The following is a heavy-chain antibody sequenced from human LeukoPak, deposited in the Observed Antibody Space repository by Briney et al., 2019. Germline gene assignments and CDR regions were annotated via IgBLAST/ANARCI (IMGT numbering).Heavy chain of an antibody. V-gene: IGHV1-2*02. CDR3: ARGFYVWGSYRSPPCDY. CDR1: GYTFTGYY. J-gene: IGHJ4*02. CDR2: INPNSGGT. D-gene: IGHD3-16*02. Sequence: ASVKVSCKASGYTFTGYYMHWVRQAPGQGLEWMGWINPNSGGTNYAQKFQGRVTMTRDTSISTAYMELSRLRSDDTAVYYCARGFYVWGSYRSPPCDYRRQGTLVIVSS.